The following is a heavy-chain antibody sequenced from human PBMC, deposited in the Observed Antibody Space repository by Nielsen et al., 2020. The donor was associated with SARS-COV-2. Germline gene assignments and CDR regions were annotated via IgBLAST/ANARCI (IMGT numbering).Heavy chain of an antibody. CDR3: AKHSPTGTFFDY. D-gene: IGHD1-1*01. CDR1: GFTFSSYA. CDR2: ISGSGGST. V-gene: IGHV3-23*01. J-gene: IGHJ4*02. Sequence: GESLKISCAASGFTFSSYAMSWVRQAPGKGLEWVSAISGSGGSTYYADSVKGRFTISRDNSKNTLYLQMNSLRAEDTAVYYCAKHSPTGTFFDYWGQGTLVTVSS.